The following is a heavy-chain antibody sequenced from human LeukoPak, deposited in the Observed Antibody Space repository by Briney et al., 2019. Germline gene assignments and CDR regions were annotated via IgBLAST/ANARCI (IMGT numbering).Heavy chain of an antibody. J-gene: IGHJ5*02. CDR3: ARQGHLTGDPTVNWFDP. D-gene: IGHD3-9*01. Sequence: SVKVSCKASGGTFSSYAISWERQAPGQGLEWMGGIIPIFGTANYAQKFQGRVTITADESTSTAYMELSSLRSEDTAVYYCARQGHLTGDPTVNWFDPWGQGTLVTVSS. V-gene: IGHV1-69*01. CDR2: IIPIFGTA. CDR1: GGTFSSYA.